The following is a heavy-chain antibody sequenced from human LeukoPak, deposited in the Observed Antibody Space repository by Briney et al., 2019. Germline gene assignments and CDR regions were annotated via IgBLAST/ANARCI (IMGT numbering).Heavy chain of an antibody. CDR2: IIPIFGTA. V-gene: IGHV1-69*13. CDR1: GGTFSSYA. CDR3: ARDDSSSPLGWNNWFDP. J-gene: IGHJ5*02. Sequence: SVKVSCKASGGTFSSYAISWVRQAPGQGLEWMGGIIPIFGTANYAQKFQGRVTITADESTSTAYMELSSLRSEDTAVYYCARDDSSSPLGWNNWFDPWGQGTLVTVSS. D-gene: IGHD6-6*01.